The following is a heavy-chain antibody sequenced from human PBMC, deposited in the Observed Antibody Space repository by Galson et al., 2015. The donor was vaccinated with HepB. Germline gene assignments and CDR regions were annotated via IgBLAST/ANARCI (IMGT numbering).Heavy chain of an antibody. D-gene: IGHD4-17*01. Sequence: LSLTCAVYGGSFSGYYWSWIRQPPGKGLEWIGYIYYSGSTYYNPSLKSRVTISVDTSKNQFSLKLSSVTAADTAVYYCARDHGDYWFDIWGQGTMVTVSS. J-gene: IGHJ3*02. CDR3: ARDHGDYWFDI. CDR1: GGSFSGYY. CDR2: IYYSGST. V-gene: IGHV4-30-4*08.